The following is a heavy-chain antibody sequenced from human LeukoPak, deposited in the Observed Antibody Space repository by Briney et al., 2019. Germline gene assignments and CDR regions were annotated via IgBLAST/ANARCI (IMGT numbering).Heavy chain of an antibody. CDR2: INSDGSIT. CDR1: GFTFRNYW. V-gene: IGHV3-74*01. Sequence: PGGSLRLSCAASGFTFRNYWMHWVRQAPGKGLVWVSRINSDGSITSHADSVKGRFTSSRDNAKNTLYLQMNSLRVEDTAVYYCARPSDWAVIDYWGQGTLVTVSS. D-gene: IGHD3-9*01. CDR3: ARPSDWAVIDY. J-gene: IGHJ4*02.